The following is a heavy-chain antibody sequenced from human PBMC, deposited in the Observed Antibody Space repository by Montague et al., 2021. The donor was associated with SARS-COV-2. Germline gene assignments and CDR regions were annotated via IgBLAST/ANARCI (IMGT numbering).Heavy chain of an antibody. CDR2: INHSGST. Sequence: SETLSLTCAVYGGSFSGYCWSWIRQPPGKGLEWIGEINHSGSTNYNPSLKSRVTISVDTSKNQFSLKLSSVTAADTAVYYCARVRYYGSGTSLGMDVWGQGTKVAVSS. CDR1: GGSFSGYC. V-gene: IGHV4-34*01. D-gene: IGHD3-10*01. J-gene: IGHJ6*02. CDR3: ARVRYYGSGTSLGMDV.